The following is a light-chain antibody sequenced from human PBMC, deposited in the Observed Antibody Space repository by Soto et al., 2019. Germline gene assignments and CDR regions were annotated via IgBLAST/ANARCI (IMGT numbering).Light chain of an antibody. CDR1: SSDVGSYNL. J-gene: IGLJ2*01. V-gene: IGLV2-23*01. CDR2: EGS. Sequence: QSVLTQPASVSGSPGQSINISCTGTSSDVGSYNLVSWYQQHPGKAPKLMIYEGSKRPSGVSNRFSGSKSGNTASLTISGLQAEDEADYYCCSYAGSSTYVVFGGVTKLTVL. CDR3: CSYAGSSTYVV.